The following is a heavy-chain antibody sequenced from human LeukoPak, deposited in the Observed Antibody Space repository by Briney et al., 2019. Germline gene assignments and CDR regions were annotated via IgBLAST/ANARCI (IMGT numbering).Heavy chain of an antibody. CDR2: IYSGGST. J-gene: IGHJ4*02. CDR3: ARESGNNGLDY. D-gene: IGHD1-26*01. Sequence: GSSFTICTNCSSWVGQAPGQALAWVSVIYSGGSTDHADSVKGRFTISRDNSKNTLYLQMNSLRGEDTAVYYCARESGNNGLDYWGQGTLVTVSS. CDR1: SFTICTNC. V-gene: IGHV3-53*01.